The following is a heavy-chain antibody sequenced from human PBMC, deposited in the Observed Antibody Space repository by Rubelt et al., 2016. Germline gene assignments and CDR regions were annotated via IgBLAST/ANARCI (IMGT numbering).Heavy chain of an antibody. CDR3: ARFAIGGHSSGYRFDY. D-gene: IGHD3-22*01. CDR2: INPNSGGT. Sequence: QVQLVQSGAEVKKPGASVKVSCKASGYTFTGYYMHWVRQAPGQGLEWMGWINPNSGGTNYAQKCEGRGTMTRDTSSSTAYRELSRLRSDDTDVYYCARFAIGGHSSGYRFDYWGQGTLVTVSS. CDR1: GYTFTGYY. J-gene: IGHJ4*02. V-gene: IGHV1-2*02.